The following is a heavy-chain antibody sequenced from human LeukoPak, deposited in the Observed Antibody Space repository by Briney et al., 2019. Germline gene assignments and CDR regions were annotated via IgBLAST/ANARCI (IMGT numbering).Heavy chain of an antibody. CDR2: IYYSGST. Sequence: SETLSLTCAVYGGSFSGYYWSWIRQPPGKGLEWIGYIYYSGSTNYNPSLKSRVTISVDTSKNQFSLKLSSVTAADTAVYYCARDPGPYDSGYFQHWGQGTLVTVSS. D-gene: IGHD3-10*01. CDR1: GGSFSGYY. V-gene: IGHV4-59*01. CDR3: ARDPGPYDSGYFQH. J-gene: IGHJ1*01.